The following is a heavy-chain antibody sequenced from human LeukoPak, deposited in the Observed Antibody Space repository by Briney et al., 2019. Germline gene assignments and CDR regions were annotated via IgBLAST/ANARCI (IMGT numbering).Heavy chain of an antibody. CDR2: INQDGTEK. Sequence: PGGSLRLSCAASGFSFNTYWMIWVRQAQGKGLEWVANINQDGTEKYYVDSMKGRFTISRDNGKNSLYLQMNSLRVEDTAVYYCAKLAKYFYGAETFYFFEHWGQGTPVTASS. CDR1: GFSFNTYW. V-gene: IGHV3-7*01. CDR3: AKLAKYFYGAETFYFFEH. D-gene: IGHD3-10*01. J-gene: IGHJ4*02.